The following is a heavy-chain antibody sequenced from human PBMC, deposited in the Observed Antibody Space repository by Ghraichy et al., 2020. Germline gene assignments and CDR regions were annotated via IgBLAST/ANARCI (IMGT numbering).Heavy chain of an antibody. Sequence: ASVKVSCKASGYTFTGYYMHWVRQAPGQGLEWMGWINPNSGGTNYAQKFQGRVTMTRDTSISTAYMELSRLRSDDTAVYYCARAYYYYYYMDVWGKGTTVTVSS. J-gene: IGHJ6*03. CDR3: ARAYYYYYYMDV. V-gene: IGHV1-2*02. CDR2: INPNSGGT. CDR1: GYTFTGYY.